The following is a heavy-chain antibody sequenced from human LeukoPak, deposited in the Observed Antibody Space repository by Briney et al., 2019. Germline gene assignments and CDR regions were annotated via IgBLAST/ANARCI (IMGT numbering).Heavy chain of an antibody. CDR1: GFTFSRYG. Sequence: GRSLRLSCAASGFTFSRYGMHWVRQAPGKGLEWVATISSDGNNKNYADSMKGRFTISRDNSKNTLSLQMNSLRAEDTAVYYCAELGITMIGGVWGKGTTVTISS. D-gene: IGHD3-10*02. V-gene: IGHV3-30*18. J-gene: IGHJ6*04. CDR2: ISSDGNNK. CDR3: AELGITMIGGV.